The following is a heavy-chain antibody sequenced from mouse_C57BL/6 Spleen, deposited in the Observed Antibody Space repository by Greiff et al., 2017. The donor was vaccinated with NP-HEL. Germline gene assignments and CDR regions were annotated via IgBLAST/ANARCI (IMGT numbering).Heavy chain of an antibody. CDR3: ARPKYYVYFVY. J-gene: IGHJ2*02. CDR1: GFTFSSYT. CDR2: ISGGGGNT. Sequence: EVMLVESGGGLVKPGGSLKLSCAASGFTFSSYTMSWVRQTPEKRLEWVATISGGGGNTYYPDSVKGRFTISRDNAKNTLYLQMSSLRSEDTALYYCARPKYYVYFVYGGQGTSLTVFS. D-gene: IGHD1-1*01. V-gene: IGHV5-9*01.